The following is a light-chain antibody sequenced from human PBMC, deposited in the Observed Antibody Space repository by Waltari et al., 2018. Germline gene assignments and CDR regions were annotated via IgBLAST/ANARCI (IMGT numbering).Light chain of an antibody. CDR1: RSNIGSNY. J-gene: IGLJ3*02. CDR2: RNN. V-gene: IGLV1-47*01. CDR3: MQATQFPRT. Sequence: QSVLTQPPSASGTPGQRVTISCSGSRSNIGSNYVYWYQQLPGTAPKLLIYRNNQLPSGGPDRFSGSKSGTSASLAISGLRSEDVGIYYCMQATQFPRTFGQGTK.